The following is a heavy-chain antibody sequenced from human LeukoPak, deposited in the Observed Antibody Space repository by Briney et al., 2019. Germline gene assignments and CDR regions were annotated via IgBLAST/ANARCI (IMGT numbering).Heavy chain of an antibody. J-gene: IGHJ4*02. CDR1: GFTFSSYG. CDR3: AKDLFDY. V-gene: IGHV3-30*18. Sequence: GGSLRLSCAASGFTFSSYGMHWIRQAPGKGLEWVAVISYDGSNKYYADSVKGRFTISRDNSKNTLYLQMNSLRAEDTAVYYCAKDLFDYWGQGTLVTVSS. CDR2: ISYDGSNK.